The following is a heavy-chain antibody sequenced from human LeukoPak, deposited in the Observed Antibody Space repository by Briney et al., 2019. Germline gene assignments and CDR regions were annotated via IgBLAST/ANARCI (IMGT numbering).Heavy chain of an antibody. CDR3: ARRAGAYSHPYDY. D-gene: IGHD4/OR15-4a*01. V-gene: IGHV3-11*01. CDR2: ISSSGSTI. J-gene: IGHJ4*02. CDR1: GFTFSDYY. Sequence: TGGSLRLSCAASGFTFSDYYMSWIRQAPGKGLEWVSYISSSGSTIYYADSVKGRFTISRDNAKNSVFLQMNSLRAEDTAVYYCARRAGAYSHPYDYWGQGTLVTVSS.